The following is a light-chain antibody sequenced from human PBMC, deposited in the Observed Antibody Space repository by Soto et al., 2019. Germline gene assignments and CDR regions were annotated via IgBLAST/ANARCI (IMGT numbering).Light chain of an antibody. Sequence: EIVLTQSPGTLSLSPGERATLSCRASQTIITNYLAWYQQIPGQAPRLLIYGASSRATGIPDRFTGSGSGTDFTLTISRLEPEDFAVYYCQQYGNSPITFGQGTRLEIK. V-gene: IGKV3-20*01. CDR2: GAS. CDR3: QQYGNSPIT. J-gene: IGKJ5*01. CDR1: QTIITNY.